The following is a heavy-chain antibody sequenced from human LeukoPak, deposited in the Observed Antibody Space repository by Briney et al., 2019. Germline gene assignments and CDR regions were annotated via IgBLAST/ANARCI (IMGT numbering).Heavy chain of an antibody. CDR3: ARGAQHSSSWSWGVWLEP. V-gene: IGHV3-30-3*01. J-gene: IGHJ5*02. CDR2: ISYDGSNK. CDR1: GFTFSSYA. Sequence: GGSLRLSCAASGFTFSSYAMHWVRQAPGKGLEWVAVISYDGSNKYYADSVKGRFTISRDNSKNTLYLQMNSLRAEDTAVYYCARGAQHSSSWSWGVWLEPCGQGTLVTVSS. D-gene: IGHD6-13*01.